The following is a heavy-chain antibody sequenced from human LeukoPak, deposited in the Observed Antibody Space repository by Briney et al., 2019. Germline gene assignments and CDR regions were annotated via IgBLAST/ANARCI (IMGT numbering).Heavy chain of an antibody. Sequence: GGSLQLSCAASGFTFSASAMHWVRQASGKGLEWVSRIKSDGSSTSYADSVKGRFTISRDNAKNTLYLQMNSLRAEDTAVYYCARAPTYYYDNTYWYFDLWGRGTLVTVSS. CDR2: IKSDGSST. D-gene: IGHD3-22*01. J-gene: IGHJ2*01. V-gene: IGHV3-74*01. CDR3: ARAPTYYYDNTYWYFDL. CDR1: GFTFSASA.